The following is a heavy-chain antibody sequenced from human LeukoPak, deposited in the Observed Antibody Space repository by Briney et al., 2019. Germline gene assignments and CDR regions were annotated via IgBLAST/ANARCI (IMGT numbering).Heavy chain of an antibody. CDR3: AKESFYGSGSYYSPFDY. V-gene: IGHV3-30-3*01. CDR2: ISYDGNNK. D-gene: IGHD3-10*01. J-gene: IGHJ4*02. Sequence: GRSLRLSCAASGFTFSSYAMHWVRQAPGKGLEWVAVISYDGNNKYYADSVKGRFTISRDNSKNTLYLQMNSLRAEDTAVYYCAKESFYGSGSYYSPFDYWGQGTLVTVSS. CDR1: GFTFSSYA.